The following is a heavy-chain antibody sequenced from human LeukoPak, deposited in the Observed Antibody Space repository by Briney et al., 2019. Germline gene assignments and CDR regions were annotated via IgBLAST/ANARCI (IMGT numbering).Heavy chain of an antibody. Sequence: GGSLRLSCAASGFTFSSYSMNWVRQAPGKGLEWVSSISSSSSYIYYADSVKGRFTISRDNAKNSLYLQMNSLRAEDTAVYYCARDRVTALDYFDYWGQRTLVTVSS. CDR1: GFTFSSYS. D-gene: IGHD3-10*01. V-gene: IGHV3-21*01. CDR2: ISSSSSYI. CDR3: ARDRVTALDYFDY. J-gene: IGHJ4*02.